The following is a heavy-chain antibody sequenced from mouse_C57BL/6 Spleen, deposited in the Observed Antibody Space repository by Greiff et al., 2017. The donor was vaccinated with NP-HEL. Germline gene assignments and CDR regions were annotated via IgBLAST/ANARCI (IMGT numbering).Heavy chain of an antibody. V-gene: IGHV5-4*01. Sequence: EVHLVESGGGLVKPGGSLKLSCAASGFTFSSYAMSWVRQTPEKRLEWVATISDGGSYTYYPDNVKGRFTISRDNAKNNLYLQMSHLKSEDTAMYYCARGGVATDYFDYWGQGTTLTVSS. CDR2: ISDGGSYT. J-gene: IGHJ2*01. D-gene: IGHD1-1*01. CDR1: GFTFSSYA. CDR3: ARGGVATDYFDY.